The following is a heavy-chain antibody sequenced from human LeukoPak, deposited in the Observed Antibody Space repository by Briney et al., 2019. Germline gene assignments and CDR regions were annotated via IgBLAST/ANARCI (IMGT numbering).Heavy chain of an antibody. V-gene: IGHV3-48*03. CDR3: ARERAGDPGGEEVFGAAPYDY. J-gene: IGHJ4*02. CDR1: GFNFSNYE. D-gene: IGHD3-3*01. CDR2: MSRGGITI. Sequence: PGGSLRLSCAASGFNFSNYEMTRIRQAPGRGLEWISAMSRGGITIYYADSVKGRFTISRDDARKSVFLQMTSLRPDDTAIYYCARERAGDPGGEEVFGAAPYDYWGQGTLVTVSS.